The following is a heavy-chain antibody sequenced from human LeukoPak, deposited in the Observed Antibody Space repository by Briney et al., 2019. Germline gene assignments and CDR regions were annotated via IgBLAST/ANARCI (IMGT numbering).Heavy chain of an antibody. CDR3: ARDGGDYVFDY. CDR2: ISSSGSTI. Sequence: GGSVRLSCADSGFTSSSYEMNWVRQAPGKGLEWVSYISSSGSTIYYADSVKGRFTISTDNAKNSLYLQMNSLRAEDTAVYYCARDGGDYVFDYWGQGTLVTVSS. D-gene: IGHD4-17*01. CDR1: GFTSSSYE. J-gene: IGHJ4*02. V-gene: IGHV3-48*03.